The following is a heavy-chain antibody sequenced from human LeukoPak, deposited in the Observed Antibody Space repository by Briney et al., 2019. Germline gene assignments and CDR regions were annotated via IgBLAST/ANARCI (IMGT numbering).Heavy chain of an antibody. D-gene: IGHD2-2*01. Sequence: SETLSLTCTVSGGSISSSSYYWGWIRQPPGKGLEWIGSIYYSGSTYYTPSLKSRVTISVDTSKNQFSLKLSSVTAADTAVYYCASGGYCSSTSCPPPAGWFDPWGQGTLVTVSS. J-gene: IGHJ5*02. CDR3: ASGGYCSSTSCPPPAGWFDP. V-gene: IGHV4-39*01. CDR2: IYYSGST. CDR1: GGSISSSSYY.